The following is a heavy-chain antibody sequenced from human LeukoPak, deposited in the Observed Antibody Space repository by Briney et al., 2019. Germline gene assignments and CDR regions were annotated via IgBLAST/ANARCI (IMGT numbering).Heavy chain of an antibody. D-gene: IGHD2-2*01. Sequence: ASVKVSCKASGYTFTGYYMHWVRQAPGQGLEWMGWINPNSGGTNYAQKFQGRVTMTGDTSISTAYMELSRLRSDDTAVYYCARDQGGIVVVPAALPENWFDPWGQGTLVTVSS. CDR2: INPNSGGT. J-gene: IGHJ5*02. V-gene: IGHV1-2*02. CDR3: ARDQGGIVVVPAALPENWFDP. CDR1: GYTFTGYY.